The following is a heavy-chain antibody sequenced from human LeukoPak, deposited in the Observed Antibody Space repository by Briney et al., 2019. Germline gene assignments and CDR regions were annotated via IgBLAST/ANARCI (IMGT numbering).Heavy chain of an antibody. CDR1: GGSISGYY. V-gene: IGHV4-59*01. D-gene: IGHD4-17*01. CDR3: VRSKSGTYGWFDP. J-gene: IGHJ5*02. CDR2: IYYTGNT. Sequence: PSETLSLTCTVSGGSISGYYRSWIRQPPGKGLEWIGFIYYTGNTNYNPSLESRLTISVDTSKNQFSLKVSSVTAADTALYYCVRSKSGTYGWFDPWGQGTLVTVSS.